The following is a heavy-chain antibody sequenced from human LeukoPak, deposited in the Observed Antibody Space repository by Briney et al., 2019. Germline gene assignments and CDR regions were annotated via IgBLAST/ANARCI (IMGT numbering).Heavy chain of an antibody. D-gene: IGHD6-25*01. J-gene: IGHJ4*02. V-gene: IGHV3-74*01. CDR1: GFTFSSYW. CDR3: ARVRGSGWRFDY. CDR2: INTDGSST. Sequence: GGSLRLSCAASGFTFSSYWMHWVRQAPGKGLVWVSRINTDGSSTSYADSVKGRFTISRDNAKNTLYLQMNSLRVEDTAVYYCARVRGSGWRFDYWGQGTLVTVSS.